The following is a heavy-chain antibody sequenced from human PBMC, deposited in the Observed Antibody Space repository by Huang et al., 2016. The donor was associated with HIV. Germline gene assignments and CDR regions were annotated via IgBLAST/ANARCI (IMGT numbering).Heavy chain of an antibody. J-gene: IGHJ4*02. V-gene: IGHV1-69*13. CDR3: ARGAPDLDSHLDH. D-gene: IGHD3-3*01. CDR1: GGTFNNA. CDR2: IIPIFGTP. Sequence: QVQLVQSGAEVKKPGSSVKVSCKVSGGTFNNAISWVRQAPGQGLEWMGGIIPIFGTPNYARKFQGRVTITADESTSIAYMELSSLRSEDTAVYYWARGAPDLDSHLDHWGQGTLVTVSS.